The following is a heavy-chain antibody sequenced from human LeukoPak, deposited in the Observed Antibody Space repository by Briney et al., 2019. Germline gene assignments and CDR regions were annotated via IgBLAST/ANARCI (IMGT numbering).Heavy chain of an antibody. D-gene: IGHD6-13*01. CDR3: ASYSGSWGHYYYGMDV. V-gene: IGHV3-53*01. Sequence: GGSLRLSCAASGFTVSSNYMSWVRQAPGKGLEWVSVIYSGGSTYYADSAKGRFTISRDNSKNTLYLQMNSLRAEDTPVYYCASYSGSWGHYYYGMDVWGQGTTVTVS. J-gene: IGHJ6*02. CDR2: IYSGGST. CDR1: GFTVSSNY.